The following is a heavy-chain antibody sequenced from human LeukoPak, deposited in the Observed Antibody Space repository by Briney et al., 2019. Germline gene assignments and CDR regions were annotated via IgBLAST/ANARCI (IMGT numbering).Heavy chain of an antibody. V-gene: IGHV3-11*04. D-gene: IGHD3-10*01. J-gene: IGHJ4*02. Sequence: PGGSLRLSCAASGFTFSDYYISWIRQAPGKGLEWVSYISSSGSTIYYADSVKGRFTISRDNAKNSLYLQMNSLRAEDTAVYYCAGSGSYKYYFDYWGQGTLVTVSS. CDR3: AGSGSYKYYFDY. CDR1: GFTFSDYY. CDR2: ISSSGSTI.